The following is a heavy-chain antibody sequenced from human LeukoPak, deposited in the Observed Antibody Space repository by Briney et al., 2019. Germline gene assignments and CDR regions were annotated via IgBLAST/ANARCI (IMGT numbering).Heavy chain of an antibody. CDR1: GYTFTNYY. CDR3: ARDQDGRSSWYYWFDP. CDR2: INPSGGST. J-gene: IGHJ5*02. D-gene: IGHD6-13*01. Sequence: ASVKVSFKASGYTFTNYYMHWVRQAPGQGLEWMGIINPSGGSTSYAQKFQGRVTMTRDTSTTTVYMELSSLRSEDTAVYYCARDQDGRSSWYYWFDPWGQGTLVTVSS. V-gene: IGHV1-46*01.